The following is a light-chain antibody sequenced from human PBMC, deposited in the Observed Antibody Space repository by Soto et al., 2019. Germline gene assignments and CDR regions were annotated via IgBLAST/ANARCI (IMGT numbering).Light chain of an antibody. Sequence: EIVLTQSPGTLSLSPGERATLSCGASQSVSSSYLAWYQQKPGQAPRLLIYGASSMATGIPDRFSGSGSGKDFSLPISRLEPEDFAVYYCQQYGSSFGGGTKVDIK. V-gene: IGKV3-20*01. CDR2: GAS. J-gene: IGKJ4*01. CDR1: QSVSSSY. CDR3: QQYGSS.